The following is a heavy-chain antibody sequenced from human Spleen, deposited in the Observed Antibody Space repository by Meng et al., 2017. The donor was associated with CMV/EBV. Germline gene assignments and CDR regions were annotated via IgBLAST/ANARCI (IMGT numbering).Heavy chain of an antibody. CDR2: MNPNSGNT. Sequence: ASVKVSCKASGYTFTSYDINWVRQATGQGLEWMGWMNPNSGNTGYAQEFQGRVTMTRNTSISTAYMELSSLRSEETAVYYCARIPQRRYYDFWSGLSLGTYWGQGTLVTVSS. CDR3: ARIPQRRYYDFWSGLSLGTY. D-gene: IGHD3-3*01. V-gene: IGHV1-8*01. J-gene: IGHJ4*02. CDR1: GYTFTSYD.